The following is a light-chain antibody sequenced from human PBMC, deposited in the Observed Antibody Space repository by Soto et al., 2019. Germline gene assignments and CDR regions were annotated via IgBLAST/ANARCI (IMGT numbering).Light chain of an antibody. CDR2: KAS. J-gene: IGKJ1*01. CDR1: QSISSC. CDR3: QQYNFYSRT. Sequence: DIQMTQSPSTLSASVGETVTITCRASQSISSCLAWYQQKPGKAPKLLIYKASTLQSGVPSRFSGTGSGTEFSLTISSLQPDDFATYYCQQYNFYSRTFGQGTKVEVK. V-gene: IGKV1-5*03.